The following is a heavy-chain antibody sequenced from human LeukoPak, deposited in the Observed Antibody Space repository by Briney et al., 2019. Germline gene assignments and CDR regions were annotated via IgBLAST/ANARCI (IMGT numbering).Heavy chain of an antibody. CDR1: GFTFRRFG. J-gene: IGHJ4*02. CDR3: AKSADEFGDYEEVGSLDY. CDR2: LSYDGSDK. Sequence: GGSLRLSCAVSGFTFRRFGMHWVRQAPGKGLEWVAVLSYDGSDKYYGGSVKGRLIISRDNSKNTLYLQMNSLRAEDTAIYFCAKSADEFGDYEEVGSLDYWGQGTLVTVSS. V-gene: IGHV3-30*18. D-gene: IGHD4-17*01.